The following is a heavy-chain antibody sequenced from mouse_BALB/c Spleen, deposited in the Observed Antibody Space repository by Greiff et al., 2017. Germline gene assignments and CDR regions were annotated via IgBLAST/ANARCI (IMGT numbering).Heavy chain of an antibody. D-gene: IGHD2-2*01. CDR3: ARRGEYGYEYAMDY. V-gene: IGHV1-39*01. J-gene: IGHJ4*01. CDR2: IDPYYGGT. Sequence: EVQLQPSGPELEKPGASVKISCKASGYSFTGYNMNWVKQSNGKSLEWIGNIDPYYGGTSYNQKFKGKATLTVDKSSRTAYMQLKSLTSEDSAVYYCARRGEYGYEYAMDYWGQGTSVTVSS. CDR1: GYSFTGYN.